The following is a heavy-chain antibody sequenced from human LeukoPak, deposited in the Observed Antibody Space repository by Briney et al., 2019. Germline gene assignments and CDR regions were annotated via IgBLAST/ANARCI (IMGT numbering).Heavy chain of an antibody. CDR2: ISAYNGNT. D-gene: IGHD1-1*01. J-gene: IGHJ3*02. CDR1: GYTFASYG. CDR3: AREKTGLVIRDAFDI. Sequence: ASVKVSCKASGYTFASYGISWVRQAPGQGLEWVGWISAYNGNTNYAQKLQGRVTMTTDTSTSTAYMELRSLRSDDTAVYYCAREKTGLVIRDAFDIWGQGTMVTASS. V-gene: IGHV1-18*01.